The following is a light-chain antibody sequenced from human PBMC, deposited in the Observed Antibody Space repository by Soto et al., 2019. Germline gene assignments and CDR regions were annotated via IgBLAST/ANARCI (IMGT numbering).Light chain of an antibody. J-gene: IGKJ3*01. CDR2: LGS. V-gene: IGKV2-28*01. CDR3: MQALQTPLT. Sequence: DIVITQSRLSLPVTPGEPASISCRSSQSLLHSNGYNYLDWYLQKPGQSPQLLIYLGSNRASGVPDRFSGSGSGTDFTLKISRVEAEDVGVYYCMQALQTPLTLGPGTKVDIK. CDR1: QSLLHSNGYNY.